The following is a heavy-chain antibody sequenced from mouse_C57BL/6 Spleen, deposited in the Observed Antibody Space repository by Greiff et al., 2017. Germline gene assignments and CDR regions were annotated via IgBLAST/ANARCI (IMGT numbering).Heavy chain of an antibody. J-gene: IGHJ4*01. CDR1: GFSLTSDC. V-gene: IGHV2-9*01. CDR3: AKHSAPYYAMDY. Sequence: QVQLQQSGPGLVAPSQTLSITCAASGFSLTSDCVDWVRQPPGKGLEWLGVIWGGGSTNYNSSLVSRLRISKDNSKSQVFLKMNRLQTDDTAMYYCAKHSAPYYAMDYWGQGTSVTVSS. CDR2: IWGGGST.